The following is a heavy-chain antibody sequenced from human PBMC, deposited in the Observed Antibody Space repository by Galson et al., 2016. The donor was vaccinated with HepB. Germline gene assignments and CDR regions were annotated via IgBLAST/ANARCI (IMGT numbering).Heavy chain of an antibody. V-gene: IGHV1-18*01. CDR3: VRDYWFDP. CDR2: ISGNNGNT. Sequence: SVKVSCKASGYTFTHYGIAWVRQAPGQGFEWMGWISGNNGNTNYAQKIQDRVTMTIDTSTSTAHMELRSLKSDDTAVYYCVRDYWFDPWGQGTLDIVSS. J-gene: IGHJ5*02. CDR1: GYTFTHYG.